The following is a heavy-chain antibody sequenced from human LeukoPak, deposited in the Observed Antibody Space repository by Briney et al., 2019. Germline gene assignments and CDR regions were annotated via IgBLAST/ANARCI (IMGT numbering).Heavy chain of an antibody. V-gene: IGHV4-39*07. D-gene: IGHD3-22*01. CDR3: ARDSLIGYYYDY. J-gene: IGHJ4*02. CDR2: IYYSGST. CDR1: GGSISSSSYY. Sequence: PSETLSLTCTVSGGSISSSSYYWGWIRQPPGKGLEWIGSIYYSGSTYYNPSLKSRVTISVDTSKNQFSLKLSSVTAADTAVYYCARDSLIGYYYDYWGQGTLVTVSS.